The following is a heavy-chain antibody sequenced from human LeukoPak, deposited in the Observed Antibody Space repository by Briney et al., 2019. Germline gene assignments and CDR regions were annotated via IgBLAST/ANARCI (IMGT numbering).Heavy chain of an antibody. CDR2: ISAYNGNT. V-gene: IGHV1-18*01. J-gene: IGHJ6*02. CDR1: GYTFTSYG. D-gene: IGHD2-2*02. Sequence: ASVKVSCKASGYTFTSYGISWVRQAPGQGLEWMGWISAYNGNTNYAQKLQGRVTMTTDTSTSTAYMELRSLRSDDTAVYYCARVRCSSTSCYTYLDYYYGMDVWGQGTTVTVSS. CDR3: ARVRCSSTSCYTYLDYYYGMDV.